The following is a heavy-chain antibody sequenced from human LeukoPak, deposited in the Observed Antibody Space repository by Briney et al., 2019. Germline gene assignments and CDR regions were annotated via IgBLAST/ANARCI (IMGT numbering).Heavy chain of an antibody. J-gene: IGHJ3*02. CDR1: GGAISSSNYY. CDR3: ARYSGSHYAFDI. CDR2: IYYSGVT. V-gene: IGHV4-39*01. D-gene: IGHD1-26*01. Sequence: SETLSLTCTVSGGAISSSNYYWGWIRQAPGKGLEWIGNIYYSGVTFYNPSLKSRVTISVDTSENQFSLKLSSVTAADTAVYYCARYSGSHYAFDIWGQGTMVTVSS.